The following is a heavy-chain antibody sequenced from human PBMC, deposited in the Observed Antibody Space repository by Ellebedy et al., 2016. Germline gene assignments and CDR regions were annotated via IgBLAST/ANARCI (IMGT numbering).Heavy chain of an antibody. CDR2: IYYSGST. CDR3: ARFSGSLLADDS. Sequence: SETLSLTXTVSGGSISSSNYYWGWIRQPPGKGLEWIGSIYYSGSTYYNPSLKSRLTISVDTSRNQFSLNLSSVTAADTAIYYCARFSGSLLADDSWGQGTLVTVSS. V-gene: IGHV4-39*07. J-gene: IGHJ4*02. CDR1: GGSISSSNYY. D-gene: IGHD1-26*01.